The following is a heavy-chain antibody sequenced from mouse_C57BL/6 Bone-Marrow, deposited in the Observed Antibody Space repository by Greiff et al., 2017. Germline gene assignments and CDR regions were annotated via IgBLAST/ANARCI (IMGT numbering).Heavy chain of an antibody. D-gene: IGHD3-2*02. J-gene: IGHJ4*01. CDR2: IYPRSGNT. Sequence: VQLQQSGAELARPGASVKLSCKASGYTFTSYGISWVKQRTGQGLEWIGEIYPRSGNTYYNEKFKGKATLTADKPSSTAYMELRSLTSEDSAVYFCASPSGSSGYAMDYWGQGTSVTVSS. V-gene: IGHV1-81*01. CDR3: ASPSGSSGYAMDY. CDR1: GYTFTSYG.